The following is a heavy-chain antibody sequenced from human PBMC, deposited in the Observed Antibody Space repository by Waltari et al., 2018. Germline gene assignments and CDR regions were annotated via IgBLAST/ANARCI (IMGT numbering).Heavy chain of an antibody. CDR3: ARDMDYDSVDAFDI. D-gene: IGHD3-22*01. V-gene: IGHV4-59*11. CDR2: IYYSGST. CDR1: GGSISSHY. J-gene: IGHJ3*02. Sequence: QVQLQESGPGLVKPSETLSLTCTVSGGSISSHYWSWIRQPPGKGLEWIGYIYYSGSTNYNPSLKSRVTISVDTSKNQFSLKLSSVTAADTAVYYCARDMDYDSVDAFDIWGQGTMVTVSS.